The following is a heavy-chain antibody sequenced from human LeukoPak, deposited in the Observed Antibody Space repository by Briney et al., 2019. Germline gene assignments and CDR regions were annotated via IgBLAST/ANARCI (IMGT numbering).Heavy chain of an antibody. V-gene: IGHV3-23*01. J-gene: IGHJ4*02. D-gene: IGHD6-13*01. CDR3: AKGSIAAAVAYFDY. CDR1: GFTFNNYA. CDR2: ISGSGGST. Sequence: GGSLRLSCAVSGFTFNNYAVSWVRQAPGKGLEWVSAISGSGGSTYYADSVKGRFTISRDNSKNTLYLQMNSLRAEDTAVYYCAKGSIAAAVAYFDYWGQGTLVTVSS.